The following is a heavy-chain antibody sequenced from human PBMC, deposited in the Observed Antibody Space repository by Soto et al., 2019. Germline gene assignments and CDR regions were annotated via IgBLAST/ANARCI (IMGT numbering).Heavy chain of an antibody. CDR1: GGTFSSYT. D-gene: IGHD3-3*01. CDR3: ARVGITIFGVVLNTRQRWFDP. J-gene: IGHJ5*02. CDR2: IIPILGIA. V-gene: IGHV1-69*02. Sequence: SVKVSCKASGGTFSSYTISWVRQAPGQGLEWMGRIIPILGIANYAQKFQGRVTITADKSTSTAYMELSSLRSEDTAVYYCARVGITIFGVVLNTRQRWFDPWGQGTLVTVSS.